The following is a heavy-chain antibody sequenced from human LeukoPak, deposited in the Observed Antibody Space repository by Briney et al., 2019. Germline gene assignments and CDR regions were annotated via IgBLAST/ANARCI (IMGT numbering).Heavy chain of an antibody. D-gene: IGHD4-17*01. J-gene: IGHJ4*02. CDR1: GFTFGYYA. Sequence: PGRCLRLSWAAAGFTFGYYAMESVSQAPGKGLEWVAVISYDGSSKYYADSVKGRFTISRANSKNTLYLHMNSLSAEATAVYYCASNDYATYYFDYWGQGTLVTVSS. CDR2: ISYDGSSK. V-gene: IGHV3-30-3*01. CDR3: ASNDYATYYFDY.